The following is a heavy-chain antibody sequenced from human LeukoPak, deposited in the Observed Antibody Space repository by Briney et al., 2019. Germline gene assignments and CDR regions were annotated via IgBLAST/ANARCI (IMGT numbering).Heavy chain of an antibody. V-gene: IGHV3-48*04. CDR1: GFSFFDYG. J-gene: IGHJ6*04. D-gene: IGHD3-10*02. CDR2: ISSSGSTI. CDR3: AELGITMIGGV. Sequence: GRSLRLSCAASGFSFFDYGMTWVRQAPGKGLEWVSYISSSGSTIYYADSVKGRFTISRDNAKNSLYLQMNSLRAEDTAVYYCAELGITMIGGVWGKGTTVTISS.